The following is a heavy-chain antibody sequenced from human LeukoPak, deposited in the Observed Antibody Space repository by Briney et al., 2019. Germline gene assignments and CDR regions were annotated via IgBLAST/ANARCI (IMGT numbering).Heavy chain of an antibody. D-gene: IGHD6-6*01. CDR1: GFTFGDYA. V-gene: IGHV3-49*03. J-gene: IGHJ4*02. Sequence: GGSLRLPCTASGFTFGDYAMSWFRQAPGKGLEWVGFIRSKAYGGTTEYAASVKGRFTISRDDSKSIAYLQMNSLKTEDTAVYYCTRELGIAARPSDYWGQGTLVTVSS. CDR3: TRELGIAARPSDY. CDR2: IRSKAYGGTT.